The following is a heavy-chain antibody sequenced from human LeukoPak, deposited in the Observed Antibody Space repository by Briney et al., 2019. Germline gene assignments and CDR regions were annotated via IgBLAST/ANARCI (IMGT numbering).Heavy chain of an antibody. CDR3: ASEGADYYDSSGYYYAFDY. V-gene: IGHV3-7*03. CDR2: IKQDGSEK. J-gene: IGHJ4*02. Sequence: PGGSLRLSCAASGFTFSSYWMSWVRQAPGKGLEWVANIKQDGSEKYYVDSVKGRFTISRDNAKNSLYLQMNSLRAEDTAVYYCASEGADYYDSSGYYYAFDYWGQGTLVTVSS. CDR1: GFTFSSYW. D-gene: IGHD3-22*01.